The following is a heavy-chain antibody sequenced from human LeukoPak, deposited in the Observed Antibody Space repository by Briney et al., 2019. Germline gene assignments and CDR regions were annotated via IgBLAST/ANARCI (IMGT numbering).Heavy chain of an antibody. J-gene: IGHJ4*02. CDR3: AKGQNAVVVATPLDS. Sequence: GGSLRLSCAASGFSFTTYALSWVRQAPGEGLEWISVVSGSRNTIYYADSVKGRFTISRDPSKKTVFLQMNSLRAEDTAVYYCAKGQNAVVVATPLDSWGQGTPVTVSP. V-gene: IGHV3-23*01. CDR1: GFSFTTYA. CDR2: VSGSRNTI. D-gene: IGHD2-15*01.